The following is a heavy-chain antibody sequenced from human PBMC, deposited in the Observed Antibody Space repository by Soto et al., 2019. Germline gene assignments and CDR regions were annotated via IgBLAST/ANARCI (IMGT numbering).Heavy chain of an antibody. V-gene: IGHV1-69*01. D-gene: IGHD2-21*02. Sequence: QVHLVQSGAEVKEPGSSVKVSCKASGGTFGNYAITWVRQAPGQGLEWMGQIIPIFGTANYAQKFQGRVTIFADESTSTAYMELSRLISEDTAVYYCARTYCGGDCYSDYWGQGTLVTVSS. CDR2: IIPIFGTA. J-gene: IGHJ4*02. CDR3: ARTYCGGDCYSDY. CDR1: GGTFGNYA.